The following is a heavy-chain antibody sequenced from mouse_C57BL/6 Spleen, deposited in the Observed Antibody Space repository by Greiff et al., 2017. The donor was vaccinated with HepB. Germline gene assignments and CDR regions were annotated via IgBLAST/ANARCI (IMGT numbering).Heavy chain of an antibody. D-gene: IGHD2-4*01. CDR3: SSHDYGGDYYAMDY. CDR1: GFNIKDYY. J-gene: IGHJ4*01. CDR2: IDPEAGET. Sequence: VQLKQSGAELVKPGASVKLSCTASGFNIKDYYMHWVKQRTEQGLEWIGRIDPEAGETKYAPKFQGKATITADTSSNPAYLQLSSLTSEDTAVYYWSSHDYGGDYYAMDYWGQGTSVTVAS. V-gene: IGHV14-2*01.